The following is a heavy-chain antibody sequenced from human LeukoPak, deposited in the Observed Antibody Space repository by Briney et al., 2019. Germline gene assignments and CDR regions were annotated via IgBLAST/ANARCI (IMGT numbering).Heavy chain of an antibody. V-gene: IGHV3-11*01. D-gene: IGHD6-19*01. Sequence: PGGSLRLSCAASGFTFSDYYMSWIRQAPGKGLEWVSYISSSVSTIYYADSVKGRFTISRDNAKNSLYLQMNSLRAEDTAVYYCARDRSSGWSYGMDVWGQGTTVTVSS. J-gene: IGHJ6*02. CDR2: ISSSVSTI. CDR3: ARDRSSGWSYGMDV. CDR1: GFTFSDYY.